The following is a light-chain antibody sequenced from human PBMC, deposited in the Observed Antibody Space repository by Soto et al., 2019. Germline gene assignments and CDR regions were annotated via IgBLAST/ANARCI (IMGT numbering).Light chain of an antibody. J-gene: IGLJ2*01. CDR3: LSFDSSLSVV. V-gene: IGLV1-40*01. CDR2: GNT. Sequence: QSVLTQPPSASGAPGQRVTISCTGSSSNIGAGYDVHWYQQLPGRAPKLLIYGNTNRPSGVPDRFSGSKSGTSASLAITGLQAEYEADYYCLSFDSSLSVVFGGGTKLTVL. CDR1: SSNIGAGYD.